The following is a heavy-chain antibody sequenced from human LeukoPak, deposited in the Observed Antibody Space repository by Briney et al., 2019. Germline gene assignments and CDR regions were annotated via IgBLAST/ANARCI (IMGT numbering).Heavy chain of an antibody. J-gene: IGHJ4*02. CDR2: INPNSGGT. Sequence: ASVKVSCKASGYTFTGYYMHWVRQAPGQGLEWMGWINPNSGGTNYAQKFQGRVTMTRDTSISTAYMELSRLRSDDTAVYYCARDKWIAAGTVGDYLGQGTLVTVSS. CDR1: GYTFTGYY. V-gene: IGHV1-2*02. CDR3: ARDKWIAAGTVGDY. D-gene: IGHD6-13*01.